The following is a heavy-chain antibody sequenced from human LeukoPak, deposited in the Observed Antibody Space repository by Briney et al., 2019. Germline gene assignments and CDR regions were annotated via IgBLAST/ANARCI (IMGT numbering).Heavy chain of an antibody. CDR1: GFTFDDYA. CDR3: ASSMGTVTQAPFDY. CDR2: ISWDGGST. J-gene: IGHJ4*02. Sequence: PGGSLRLSCAASGFTFDDYAMHWVRQAPGKGLEWVSLISWDGGSTYYADSVKGRFTISRDNSKNSLYLQMNSLRAEDTALYYCASSMGTVTQAPFDYWGQGTLVTVSS. D-gene: IGHD4-17*01. V-gene: IGHV3-43D*03.